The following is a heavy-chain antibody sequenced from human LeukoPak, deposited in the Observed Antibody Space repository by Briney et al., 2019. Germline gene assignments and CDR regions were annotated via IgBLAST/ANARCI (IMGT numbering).Heavy chain of an antibody. J-gene: IGHJ5*02. Sequence: SETLSLTCTVSGGSISSVSDYWNWIRQPAGKGLEWIGRMYTSGSTNYNPSLKSRVTISVDTSKNQFSLKLSSVTAADTAVYYCARDEDNGSYYSSSWFDPWGQGTLVTVSS. CDR3: ARDEDNGSYYSSSWFDP. D-gene: IGHD1-26*01. CDR1: GGSISSVSDY. CDR2: MYTSGST. V-gene: IGHV4-61*02.